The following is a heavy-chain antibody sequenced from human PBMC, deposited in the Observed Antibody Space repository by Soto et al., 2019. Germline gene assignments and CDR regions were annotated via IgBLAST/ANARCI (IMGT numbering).Heavy chain of an antibody. D-gene: IGHD3-3*01. CDR1: GDSISSSTYY. CDR2: IHYSGST. CDR3: ATGNIDFWSGYKYFYYGMDV. J-gene: IGHJ6*02. Sequence: SETLSLTCTVSGDSISSSTYYWGWIRQSPGKGLEWIGNIHYSGSTYYNPSLKSRVTISVDTSKNQFSLKLSSVTAADTAIYYCATGNIDFWSGYKYFYYGMDVWGQGTTVTVSS. V-gene: IGHV4-39*01.